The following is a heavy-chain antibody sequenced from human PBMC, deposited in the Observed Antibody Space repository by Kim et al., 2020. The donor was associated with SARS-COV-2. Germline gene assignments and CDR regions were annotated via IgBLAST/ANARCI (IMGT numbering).Heavy chain of an antibody. Sequence: GSTYDNPSLKSRVTISVDTSKNQFSLKLSSVTAADTAVYYCARMGSGYYSWGQGTLVTVSS. D-gene: IGHD3-22*01. J-gene: IGHJ5*02. CDR3: ARMGSGYYS. CDR2: GST. V-gene: IGHV4-30-2*04.